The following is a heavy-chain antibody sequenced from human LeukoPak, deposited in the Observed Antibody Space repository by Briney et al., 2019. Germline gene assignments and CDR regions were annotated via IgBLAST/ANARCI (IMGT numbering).Heavy chain of an antibody. J-gene: IGHJ4*02. Sequence: PGGSLRLSCAASGFTFSSYWMSWVRQAPGKGLEWVANIKQDGSEKYYVDSVKGRFTISRDNAKNSLYLQMNSLRAEDTAVYYCAKDLMERITMVRELFGPDYWGQGTLVTVSS. V-gene: IGHV3-7*01. CDR2: IKQDGSEK. CDR3: AKDLMERITMVRELFGPDY. CDR1: GFTFSSYW. D-gene: IGHD3-10*01.